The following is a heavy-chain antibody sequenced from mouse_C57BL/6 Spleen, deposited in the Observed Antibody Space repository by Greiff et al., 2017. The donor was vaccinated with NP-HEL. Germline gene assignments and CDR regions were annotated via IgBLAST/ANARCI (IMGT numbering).Heavy chain of an antibody. Sequence: VQLKESGPELVKPGASVKISCKASGYSFTDYNMNWVKQSIGKSLEWIGVINPNYGTTSYNQKFKGKATLTVDQSSSTAYMQLNSLTSEDSAVYYCAGFYDGYYERGFDYWGQGTTLTVSS. CDR3: AGFYDGYYERGFDY. D-gene: IGHD2-3*01. J-gene: IGHJ2*01. V-gene: IGHV1-39*01. CDR2: INPNYGTT. CDR1: GYSFTDYN.